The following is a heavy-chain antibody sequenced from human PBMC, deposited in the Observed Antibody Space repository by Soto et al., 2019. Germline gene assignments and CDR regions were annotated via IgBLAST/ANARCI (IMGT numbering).Heavy chain of an antibody. CDR2: ISPHKGDT. CDR3: ARDLDGSGNYYTNY. D-gene: IGHD3-10*01. Sequence: VASVKVSCKTSGYTFSSIGISWVRQAPGQGLEWMGWISPHKGDTYYAQRLQGRVTMTTDTSTSTAYMELRSLRSDDTAVYFCARDLDGSGNYYTNYWGQGTLVTVSS. V-gene: IGHV1-18*01. J-gene: IGHJ4*02. CDR1: GYTFSSIG.